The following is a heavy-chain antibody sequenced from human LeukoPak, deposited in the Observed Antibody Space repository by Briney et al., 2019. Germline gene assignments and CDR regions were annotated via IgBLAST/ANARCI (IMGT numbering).Heavy chain of an antibody. CDR2: IIPIFGTA. Sequence: GGSVKVSCKASGGTFSSYAISWVRQAPGQGLEWMGGIIPIFGTANYAQKFQGRVTITADESTSTAYMELSSLRSEDTAVYYCARGALAYCGGDCYLFRYWGQGTLVTVSS. CDR3: ARGALAYCGGDCYLFRY. CDR1: GGTFSSYA. V-gene: IGHV1-69*13. D-gene: IGHD2-21*02. J-gene: IGHJ4*02.